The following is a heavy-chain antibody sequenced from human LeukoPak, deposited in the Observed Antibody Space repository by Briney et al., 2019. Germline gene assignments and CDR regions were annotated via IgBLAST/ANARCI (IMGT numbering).Heavy chain of an antibody. CDR2: INHSGST. J-gene: IGHJ4*02. D-gene: IGHD6-19*01. CDR3: ARAGIWAFDY. Sequence: SQTLSLTCAVYGGSFSGYYWGWIRQPPGKGLEWIGEINHSGSTNYNPPLKSRVTISVDTSKNQCSLKLSSVTAADTAVYYCARAGIWAFDYWGQGTLVTVSS. V-gene: IGHV4-34*01. CDR1: GGSFSGYY.